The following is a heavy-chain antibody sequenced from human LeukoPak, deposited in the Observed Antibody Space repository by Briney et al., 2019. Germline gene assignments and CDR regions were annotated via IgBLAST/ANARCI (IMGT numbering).Heavy chain of an antibody. CDR2: IYYSGST. V-gene: IGHV4-39*07. J-gene: IGHJ4*02. Sequence: SETLSLTCTVSGGSISSSSYYWGWIRQPPGKGLEWIGSIYYSGSTYYNPSLKSRVTISVDTSKNQFSLKLSSVTAADTAVYYCARDQLSGHDSSGWGQGTLVTVSS. CDR3: ARDQLSGHDSSG. CDR1: GGSISSSSYY. D-gene: IGHD3-22*01.